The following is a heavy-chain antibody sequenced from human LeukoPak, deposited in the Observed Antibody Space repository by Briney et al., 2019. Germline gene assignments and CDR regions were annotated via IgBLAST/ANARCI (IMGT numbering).Heavy chain of an antibody. CDR3: ANLPLRYSSSYYFDY. CDR1: GFTFDDYG. CDR2: ISGSGGST. V-gene: IGHV3-23*01. D-gene: IGHD6-6*01. J-gene: IGHJ4*02. Sequence: SGGSLRLSCAASGFTFDDYGMSWVRQAPGKGLEWVSAISGSGGSTYYADSVKGRFTISRDNSKNTLYLQMNSLRAEDTAVYYCANLPLRYSSSYYFDYWGQGTLVTVSS.